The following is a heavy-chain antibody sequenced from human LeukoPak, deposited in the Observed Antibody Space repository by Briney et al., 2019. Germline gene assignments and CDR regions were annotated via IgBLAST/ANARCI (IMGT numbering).Heavy chain of an antibody. Sequence: SEPLSLTCTVSGGFISSNYWSWLRQPAGRGLEWIGRIYSSGSTNYNPSLKSRVSLSADTSKNQFSLNLSSVTAADTAVYYCEGGPYYSNALGHFDYWGQGTLVTVSS. V-gene: IGHV4-4*07. J-gene: IGHJ4*02. CDR2: IYSSGST. D-gene: IGHD4-11*01. CDR1: GGFISSNY. CDR3: EGGPYYSNALGHFDY.